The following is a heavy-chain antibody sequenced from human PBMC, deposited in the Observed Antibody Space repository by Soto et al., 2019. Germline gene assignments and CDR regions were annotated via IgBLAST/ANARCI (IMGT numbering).Heavy chain of an antibody. CDR3: ARQSSYYYASGSYYRPQDY. Sequence: PSEALSLTCTVSGGSISIGGYYWSWIRQHPGKGLEWIGYISYSGGTYYNPSLKSRVTISVDTSKNQFSLKLSSVTAADTAVYYCARQSSYYYASGSYYRPQDYWGQGTLVTVSS. CDR2: ISYSGGT. V-gene: IGHV4-31*03. D-gene: IGHD3-10*01. CDR1: GGSISIGGYY. J-gene: IGHJ4*02.